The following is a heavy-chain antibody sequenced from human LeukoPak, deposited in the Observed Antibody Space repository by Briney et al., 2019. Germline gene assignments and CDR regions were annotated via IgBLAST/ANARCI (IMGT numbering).Heavy chain of an antibody. CDR1: GGSISSGSYY. D-gene: IGHD4-17*01. CDR2: IYHSGGT. V-gene: IGHV4-61*10. J-gene: IGHJ6*03. Sequence: SETLSLTCTVSGGSISSGSYYWSWIRQPAGKGLEWIGEIYHSGGTNYNPSLKSRVTISVDTSKNQFSLKLSSVTAADTAVYYCASHYGDYSWEGNQPDYYYYYMDVWGKGTTVTVSS. CDR3: ASHYGDYSWEGNQPDYYYYYMDV.